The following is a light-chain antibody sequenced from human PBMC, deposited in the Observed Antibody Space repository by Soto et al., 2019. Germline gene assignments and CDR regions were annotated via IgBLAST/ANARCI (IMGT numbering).Light chain of an antibody. J-gene: IGLJ2*01. CDR3: HVWDISAEQVV. CDR1: NIGTKS. Sequence: SYELTQPPSVSVAPGQTATVTCGADNIGTKSVHWYQKKPGQAPLLVVFADSDRPPGIPARFSAFNSGNTATLTINMVEDGDDADYYCHVWDISAEQVVFGGGTKLTVL. CDR2: ADS. V-gene: IGLV3-21*02.